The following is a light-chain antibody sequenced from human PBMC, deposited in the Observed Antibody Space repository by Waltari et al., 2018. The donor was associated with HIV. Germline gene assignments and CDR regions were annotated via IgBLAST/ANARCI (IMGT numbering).Light chain of an antibody. Sequence: SYELTQPPSVSVSPGQTARITCSGDALPKTYAYWYQQKSGQAPVLVIYDDSKRPSEIPEGFSGASSGTMASLTISGAQVEDEADYYCYSTDSSGYYWVFGGGTKLTVL. J-gene: IGLJ3*02. CDR3: YSTDSSGYYWV. V-gene: IGLV3-10*01. CDR2: DDS. CDR1: ALPKTY.